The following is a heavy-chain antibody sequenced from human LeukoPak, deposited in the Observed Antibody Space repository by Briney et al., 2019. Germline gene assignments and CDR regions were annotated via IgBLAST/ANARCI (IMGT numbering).Heavy chain of an antibody. CDR1: GFAFNTYA. D-gene: IGHD3-10*01. CDR2: IWHDGSHK. Sequence: PGGSLRLSCAASGFAFNTYAMHWVRQAPVQGLEWVALIWHDGSHKFYSNSVRGQFTISRDNSKNTVSLQMNNLRREDTAVYYCARKIFGSGSSPDFWGQGTLVTVSS. V-gene: IGHV3-33*01. CDR3: ARKIFGSGSSPDF. J-gene: IGHJ4*02.